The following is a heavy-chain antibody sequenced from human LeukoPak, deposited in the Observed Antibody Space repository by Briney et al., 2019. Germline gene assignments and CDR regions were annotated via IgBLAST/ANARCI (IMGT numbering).Heavy chain of an antibody. CDR3: AKVIREADMSHDY. J-gene: IGHJ4*02. V-gene: IGHV3-23*01. CDR2: ISSSGDNA. Sequence: VQPGGSLRLSCAASGFTFSNYAMNWVRQAPGKGLEWVSLISSSGDNAYYADSVRGRFTTSRDKSKNTVSLQMNSLRVEDTAVYYCAKVIREADMSHDYWGQGALVTVSS. CDR1: GFTFSNYA. D-gene: IGHD3-10*01.